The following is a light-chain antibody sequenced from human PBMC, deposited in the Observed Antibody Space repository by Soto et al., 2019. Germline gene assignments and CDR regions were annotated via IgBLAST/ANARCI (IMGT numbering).Light chain of an antibody. V-gene: IGLV1-44*01. CDR3: AAWDASLNGVV. CDR1: SSNIGSNP. CDR2: DN. Sequence: QSVLTQPPSASGTPGLRVTFSCSGSSSNIGSNPVSWCQLLPGTAPKLLIYDNERPSGVPDRFSGSKSGTSASLAISGLQSDDEADYYCAAWDASLNGVVFGGGTKVTVL. J-gene: IGLJ2*01.